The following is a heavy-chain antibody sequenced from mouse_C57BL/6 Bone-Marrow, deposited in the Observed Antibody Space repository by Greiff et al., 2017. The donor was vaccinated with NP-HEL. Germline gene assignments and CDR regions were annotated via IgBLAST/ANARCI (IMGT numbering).Heavy chain of an antibody. V-gene: IGHV1-81*01. J-gene: IGHJ4*01. CDR2: IYPRSGNT. CDR3: ARESLITSYYYAMDY. Sequence: QVHVKQSGAELARPGASVKLSCKASGYTFTSYGISWVKQRTGQGLEWIGEIYPRSGNTYYNEKFKGKATLTADKSSSTAYMELRSLTSEDSAVYFCARESLITSYYYAMDYWGQGTSVTVSS. D-gene: IGHD1-1*01. CDR1: GYTFTSYG.